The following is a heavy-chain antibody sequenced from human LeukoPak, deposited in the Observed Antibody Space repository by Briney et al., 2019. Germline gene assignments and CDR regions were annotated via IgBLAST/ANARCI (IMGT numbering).Heavy chain of an antibody. J-gene: IGHJ4*02. Sequence: SETLSLTCTVSGGSISSYYWSWVRQPPGKGLEWIGYIYYSGSSNYNPSLKSRVTISVDTSKNRFSLKLSSVTAAHTAVYYCARHKVATIFDYWGQGTLVTVSS. V-gene: IGHV4-59*08. CDR2: IYYSGSS. CDR3: ARHKVATIFDY. CDR1: GGSISSYY. D-gene: IGHD5-12*01.